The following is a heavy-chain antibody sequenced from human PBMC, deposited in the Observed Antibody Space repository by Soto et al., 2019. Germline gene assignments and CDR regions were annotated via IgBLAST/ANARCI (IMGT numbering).Heavy chain of an antibody. CDR2: IIPVFGRV. Sequence: ASVKVSCKASGGTFSSRAISWVRQAPGQGLEWMGGIIPVFGRVNYAEKFQDRVTITADESTGTVYMELSSLRSEDTALYYCANSRGGTFLGYHGMDIWGQGTTVTVSS. V-gene: IGHV1-69*13. CDR3: ANSRGGTFLGYHGMDI. CDR1: GGTFSSRA. J-gene: IGHJ6*02. D-gene: IGHD3-16*01.